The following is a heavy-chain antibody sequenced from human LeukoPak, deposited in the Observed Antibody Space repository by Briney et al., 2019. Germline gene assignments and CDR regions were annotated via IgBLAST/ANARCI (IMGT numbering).Heavy chain of an antibody. Sequence: PSETLSLTCTVSGGSISSYYWSWIRQPPGKGLEWIGSIYYSGSTYYNPPLKSRVTISVDTSKNQLSLKLSSVTAADTAVYYCARHGSYDFWSGYPNWFDPWGQGTLVTVSS. J-gene: IGHJ5*02. CDR3: ARHGSYDFWSGYPNWFDP. CDR1: GGSISSYY. V-gene: IGHV4-59*05. CDR2: IYYSGST. D-gene: IGHD3-3*01.